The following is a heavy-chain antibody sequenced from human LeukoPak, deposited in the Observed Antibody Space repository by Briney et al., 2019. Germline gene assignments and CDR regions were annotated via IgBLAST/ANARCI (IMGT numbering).Heavy chain of an antibody. Sequence: PSETLSLTCTVSGGSMSSYYWSWIRQPPGKGLEWIGYIYYSGSTNYNPSLKSRVTISVDTSKNQFSLKLSSVTAADTAVYYCARAEDIVATIFDYWGQGTLVTVSS. V-gene: IGHV4-59*01. D-gene: IGHD5-12*01. CDR1: GGSMSSYY. J-gene: IGHJ4*02. CDR3: ARAEDIVATIFDY. CDR2: IYYSGST.